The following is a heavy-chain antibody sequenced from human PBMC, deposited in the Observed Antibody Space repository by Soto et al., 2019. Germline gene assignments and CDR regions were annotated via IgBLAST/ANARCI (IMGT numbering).Heavy chain of an antibody. CDR1: GYTFTGYY. CDR3: ARDRQSRDYGAFDI. V-gene: IGHV1-2*04. J-gene: IGHJ3*02. D-gene: IGHD3-16*01. Sequence: ASVKVSCKASGYTFTGYYMHWVRQAPGQGLEWMGWINPNSGGTNYAQKFQGWVTMTRDTSISTAYMELSRLRSDDTAVYYCARDRQSRDYGAFDIWGQGTMVTVSS. CDR2: INPNSGGT.